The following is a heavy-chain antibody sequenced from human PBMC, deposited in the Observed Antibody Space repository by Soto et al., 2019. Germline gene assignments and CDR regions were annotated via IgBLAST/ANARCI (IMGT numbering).Heavy chain of an antibody. CDR2: ISYDGSNK. V-gene: IGHV3-30*18. D-gene: IGHD2-2*01. CDR1: GFTFSSYG. CDR3: AKDLPAAPYYYYYYGMDV. J-gene: IGHJ6*02. Sequence: GGSLRLSCAASGFTFSSYGMHWVRQAPGKGLEWVAAISYDGSNKYYADSVKGRFTISRDNSKNTLYLQMNSLRAEDTAVYYCAKDLPAAPYYYYYYGMDVWGQGTTVTVSS.